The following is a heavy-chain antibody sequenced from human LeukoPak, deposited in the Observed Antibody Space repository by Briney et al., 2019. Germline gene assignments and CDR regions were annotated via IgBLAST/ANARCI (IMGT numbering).Heavy chain of an antibody. Sequence: SETLSLTCTVSGGSISSYYWSWIRQPPGKGLEWIGYIYYSGSTNYNPSLKSRVTISVDTSKNQFSLKLSSVTAADTAVYYCARGSAPQWLVRDNWFDPWGLGTLVTVSS. V-gene: IGHV4-59*01. CDR3: ARGSAPQWLVRDNWFDP. J-gene: IGHJ5*02. CDR1: GGSISSYY. D-gene: IGHD6-19*01. CDR2: IYYSGST.